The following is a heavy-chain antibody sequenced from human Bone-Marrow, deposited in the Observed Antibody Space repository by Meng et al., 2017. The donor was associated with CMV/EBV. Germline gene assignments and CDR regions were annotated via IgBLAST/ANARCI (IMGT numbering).Heavy chain of an antibody. CDR2: ISYDGSNK. D-gene: IGHD6-6*01. J-gene: IGHJ4*02. Sequence: GESLKISCAASGFTFSSYAMHWVRQAPGKGLEWVAVISYDGSNKYYADSVKGRFTISRDNSKNTLYLQMNSLRAEDTAVYYCAKGPSSIAARPGPIYYFDYCGQGTLVTVSS. CDR1: GFTFSSYA. CDR3: AKGPSSIAARPGPIYYFDY. V-gene: IGHV3-30-3*01.